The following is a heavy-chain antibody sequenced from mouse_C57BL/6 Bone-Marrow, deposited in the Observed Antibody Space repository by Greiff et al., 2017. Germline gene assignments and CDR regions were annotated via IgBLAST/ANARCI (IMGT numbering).Heavy chain of an antibody. V-gene: IGHV1-59*01. D-gene: IGHD2-2*01. Sequence: VQLQQPGAELVRPGTSVKLSCKASGYTFTSYWMHWVKQRPGQGLEWIGVIDPSDSYTNYNQKFKGKATLTVDTSSSTAYMQLSRLTSEDSAVYYCARGGWLRYAMDYWGQGTSVTVSS. CDR3: ARGGWLRYAMDY. CDR2: IDPSDSYT. J-gene: IGHJ4*01. CDR1: GYTFTSYW.